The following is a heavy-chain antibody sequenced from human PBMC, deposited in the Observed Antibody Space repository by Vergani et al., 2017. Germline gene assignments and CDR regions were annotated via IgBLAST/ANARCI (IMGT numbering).Heavy chain of an antibody. J-gene: IGHJ6*02. CDR1: GYTFTGYY. CDR2: INPNSGGT. D-gene: IGHD3-3*01. V-gene: IGHV1-2*02. Sequence: QVQLVQSGAEVKKPGASVKVSCKASGYTFTGYYMHWVRQAPGQGLEWMGWINPNSGGTNYAQKFQGRVTMTRDTSISTAYMELSRLRSDDTAVYYCAGDNDFWSGYYSLLYYYYGMDVWGQGTTVTVSS. CDR3: AGDNDFWSGYYSLLYYYYGMDV.